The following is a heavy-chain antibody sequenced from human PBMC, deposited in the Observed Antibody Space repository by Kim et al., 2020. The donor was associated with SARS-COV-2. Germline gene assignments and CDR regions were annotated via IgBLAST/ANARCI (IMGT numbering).Heavy chain of an antibody. V-gene: IGHV3-72*01. J-gene: IGHJ2*01. CDR1: GFTFSDHY. Sequence: GGSLRLSCAASGFTFSDHYMDWVRQAPGKGLEWVGRTRNKAKSYTTEYAASVKGRFTISRDDSKNSLYLQMNSLKSEDTAVYYCARVTIQPIPRYFDPWG. CDR3: ARVTIQPIPRYFDP. CDR2: TRNKAKSYTT. D-gene: IGHD5-18*01.